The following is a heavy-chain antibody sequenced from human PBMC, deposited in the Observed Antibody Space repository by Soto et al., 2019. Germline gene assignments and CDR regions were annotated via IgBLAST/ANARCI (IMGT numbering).Heavy chain of an antibody. CDR2: ISGSGGST. V-gene: IGHV3-23*01. CDR1: GFTFSSYA. Sequence: PGGSLILSCAASGFTFSSYAMSWVRQAPGKGLEWVSVISGSGGSTHYADSVKGRSTISRDNSKNTLHLQVNSLRGEDTAVYYCAKEADISGYYPDYWGQGTQVTVSS. CDR3: AKEADISGYYPDY. D-gene: IGHD3-22*01. J-gene: IGHJ4*02.